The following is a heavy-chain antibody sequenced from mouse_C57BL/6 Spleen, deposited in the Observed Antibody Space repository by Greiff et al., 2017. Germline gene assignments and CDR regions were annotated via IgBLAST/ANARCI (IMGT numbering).Heavy chain of an antibody. D-gene: IGHD2-4*01. CDR1: GFTFTDYY. CDR3: ARYEGVYDYDGWYFDV. J-gene: IGHJ1*03. CDR2: IRNKANGYTT. V-gene: IGHV7-3*01. Sequence: EVKLMESGGGLVQPGGSLSLSRAASGFTFTDYYMSWVRQPPGKALEWLGFIRNKANGYTTEYSASVKGRFTISRDNSQSILYLQMNALRAEDSATYYCARYEGVYDYDGWYFDVWGTGTTVTVSS.